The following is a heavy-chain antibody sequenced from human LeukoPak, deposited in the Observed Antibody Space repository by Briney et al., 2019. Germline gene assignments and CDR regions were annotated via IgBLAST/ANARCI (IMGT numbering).Heavy chain of an antibody. V-gene: IGHV3-21*04. D-gene: IGHD4-17*01. Sequence: PGGSLRLSCAASGFTFSSYSMNWVRQAPGKGLEWVSSISSSSSYIYYADSVKGRFTISRDNSKNTLYLQMNSLRAEDTAVYYCAKAKYDYGDPVGWFDPWGQGTLVTVSS. CDR2: ISSSSSYI. CDR3: AKAKYDYGDPVGWFDP. CDR1: GFTFSSYS. J-gene: IGHJ5*02.